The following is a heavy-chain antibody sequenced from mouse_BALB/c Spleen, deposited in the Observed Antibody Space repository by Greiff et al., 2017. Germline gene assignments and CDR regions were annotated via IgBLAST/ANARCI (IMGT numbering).Heavy chain of an antibody. CDR1: GFNIKDYY. Sequence: QVQLKQSGAELVRSGASVKLSCTASGFNIKDYYMHWVKQRPGQGLEWIGYINPSSGYTNYNQKFKDKATLTADKSSSTAYMQLSSLTSEDSAVYYCARTPRDWYFDVWGAGTTVTVSS. V-gene: IGHV1S26*01. CDR2: INPSSGYT. CDR3: ARTPRDWYFDV. J-gene: IGHJ1*01.